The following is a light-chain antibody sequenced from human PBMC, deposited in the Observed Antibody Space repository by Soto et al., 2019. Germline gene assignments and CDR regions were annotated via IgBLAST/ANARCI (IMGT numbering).Light chain of an antibody. CDR2: GAS. V-gene: IGKV3-20*01. Sequence: EVVLTQSPGTLSLSPGERATRSCTASQSVSSSYLAWYQQKPGQAPRLLIYGASSRATGISDRFSGSGSGTDFTLTISRLEPEDFAVYYCQQYGSSPPYTFGQGTKLEIK. CDR1: QSVSSSY. J-gene: IGKJ2*01. CDR3: QQYGSSPPYT.